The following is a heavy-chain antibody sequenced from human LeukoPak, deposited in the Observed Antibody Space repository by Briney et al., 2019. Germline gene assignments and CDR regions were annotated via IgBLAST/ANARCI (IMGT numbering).Heavy chain of an antibody. CDR2: INWNGGST. CDR1: GFTFDDYG. J-gene: IGHJ2*01. CDR3: AREVRASYSRIAAAQQLKSGWYFDL. Sequence: GSLRLSCAASGFTFDDYGMSWVRQAPGKGLEWVSGINWNGGSTGYADSVKGRFTISRDNAKNSLYLQMNSLRAEDTALYYCAREVRASYSRIAAAQQLKSGWYFDLWGRGTLVTVSS. V-gene: IGHV3-20*04. D-gene: IGHD6-13*01.